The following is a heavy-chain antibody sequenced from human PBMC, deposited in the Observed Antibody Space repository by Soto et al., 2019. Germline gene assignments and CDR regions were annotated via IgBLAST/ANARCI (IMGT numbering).Heavy chain of an antibody. CDR2: INHSGST. V-gene: IGHV4-34*01. CDR3: ARGLYNRVVAAPYYYYYMEV. Sequence: SETLSLTCAVYGGSFSGYYWSWIRQPPGKGLEWIGEINHSGSTNYNPSLKSRVTISVDTSKNQFSLKLSSVTAADTAVYYCARGLYNRVVAAPYYYYYMEVWGKGTTVT. CDR1: GGSFSGYY. J-gene: IGHJ6*03. D-gene: IGHD2-15*01.